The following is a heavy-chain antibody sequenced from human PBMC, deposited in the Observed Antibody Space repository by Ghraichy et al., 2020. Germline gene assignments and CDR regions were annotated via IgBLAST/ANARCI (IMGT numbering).Heavy chain of an antibody. D-gene: IGHD2-2*01. CDR3: ASIVVVPAAKVVYYGMDV. J-gene: IGHJ6*02. V-gene: IGHV1-69*13. CDR1: GGTFSSYA. Sequence: SVKVSCKASGGTFSSYAISWVRQAPGHGLEWMGGIIPIFGTANYAQKFQGRVTITADESTRTAYMELSSLRSEDTAVYYCASIVVVPAAKVVYYGMDVWGQGTTVTVSS. CDR2: IIPIFGTA.